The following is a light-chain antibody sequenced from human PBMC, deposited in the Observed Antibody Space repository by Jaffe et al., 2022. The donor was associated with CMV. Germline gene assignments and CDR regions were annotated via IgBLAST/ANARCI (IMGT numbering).Light chain of an antibody. CDR3: MQAVQTPPT. CDR1: QTLLYSNGYHF. V-gene: IGKV2-28*01. J-gene: IGKJ1*01. Sequence: DIVMTQSPLSLPVTPGEPASISCRSSQTLLYSNGYHFLDWFLQKPGQSPQLLIYLGSSRASGVPDRFSGSGSGTDFTLNISRVEAEDVGVYYCMQAVQTPPTFGQGTKVEIK. CDR2: LGS.